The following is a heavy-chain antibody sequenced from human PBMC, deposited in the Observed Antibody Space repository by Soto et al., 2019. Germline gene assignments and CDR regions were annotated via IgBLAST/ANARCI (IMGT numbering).Heavy chain of an antibody. V-gene: IGHV4-39*01. Sequence: SETLSLTCTVSGGSISSSSYYWGWIRQPPGKGLEWIGSIYYSGSTYYNPSLKSRVTISVDTSKNQFSLKLSSVTAADTAVYYCARHELDYYYYYMDVWGKGTKVTVSS. CDR1: GGSISSSSYY. J-gene: IGHJ6*03. CDR2: IYYSGST. CDR3: ARHELDYYYYYMDV. D-gene: IGHD1-7*01.